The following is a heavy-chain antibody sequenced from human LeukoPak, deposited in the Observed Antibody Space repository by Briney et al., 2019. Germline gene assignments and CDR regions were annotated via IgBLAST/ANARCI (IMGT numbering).Heavy chain of an antibody. Sequence: GGSLRLSCAASGFTFSSYSMNWVRQAPGKGLEGVSSISSSSSYIYYADSVKGRLTISRDNAKNSLYLQMNSLRAEDTAVYYCARVSCSSTSCYAQYGMDVWGKGTTVTVSS. D-gene: IGHD2-2*01. CDR3: ARVSCSSTSCYAQYGMDV. J-gene: IGHJ6*04. CDR2: ISSSSSYI. CDR1: GFTFSSYS. V-gene: IGHV3-21*01.